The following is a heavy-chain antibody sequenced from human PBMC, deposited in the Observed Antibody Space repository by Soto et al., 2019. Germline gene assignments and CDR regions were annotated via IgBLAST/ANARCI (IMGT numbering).Heavy chain of an antibody. CDR2: VYYIGST. D-gene: IGHD7-27*01. CDR1: GGSINNHY. Sequence: QVHLQESGPGLVKPSETLSLTCSVSGGSINNHYWSWIRQPPGKGLEWIGYVYYIGSTNYNPSLKSRVTMSVDTSKNQFSLNLTSLTAADTAIYYCARANWYSEYWGQGTLVTVSS. CDR3: ARANWYSEY. J-gene: IGHJ4*02. V-gene: IGHV4-59*11.